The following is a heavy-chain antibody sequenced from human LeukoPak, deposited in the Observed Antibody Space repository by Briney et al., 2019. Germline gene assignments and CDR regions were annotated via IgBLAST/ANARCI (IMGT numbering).Heavy chain of an antibody. V-gene: IGHV3-30*18. CDR1: GFTFSNYG. D-gene: IGHD2-15*01. CDR3: AKGYCSGGSCYWMDY. Sequence: GGSLRLSCAASGFTFSNYGMNWVRQAPGKGLEWVAVISYDGSNKYYANSVKGRFTISRDNSKNTLYLQMNSLRAEDTAVYYCAKGYCSGGSCYWMDYWGQGTLVTVSS. CDR2: ISYDGSNK. J-gene: IGHJ4*02.